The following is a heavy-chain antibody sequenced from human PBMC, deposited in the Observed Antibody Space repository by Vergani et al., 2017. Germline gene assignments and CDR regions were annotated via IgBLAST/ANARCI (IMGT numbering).Heavy chain of an antibody. J-gene: IGHJ4*02. CDR1: GGTFSSYA. CDR3: ARDRPAPPGVGIWGFDY. Sequence: QVQLVQSGAEVKKPGSSVKVSCKASGGTFSSYAISWVRQAPGQGLEWMGGIIPIFGTANYAQKFQGRVTITADESTSTAYMELSSLRSEDTAAYYCARDRPAPPGVGIWGFDYWGQGTLVTVSS. CDR2: IIPIFGTA. V-gene: IGHV1-69*01. D-gene: IGHD2-8*01.